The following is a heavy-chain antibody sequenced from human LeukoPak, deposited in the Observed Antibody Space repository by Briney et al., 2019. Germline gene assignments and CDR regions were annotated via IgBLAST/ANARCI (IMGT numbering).Heavy chain of an antibody. J-gene: IGHJ5*02. Sequence: PSETLSLTCTVSGRSSSSYYWSWIRQPAGKGLEWIGRIYTSGSTNYNPSLKSRVTMSVDTSKNQFSLKLSSVTAADTAVYYCPRESVLLWFGELPWFDPWGQGTLVTVSS. CDR1: GRSSSSYY. V-gene: IGHV4-4*07. D-gene: IGHD3-10*01. CDR2: IYTSGST. CDR3: PRESVLLWFGELPWFDP.